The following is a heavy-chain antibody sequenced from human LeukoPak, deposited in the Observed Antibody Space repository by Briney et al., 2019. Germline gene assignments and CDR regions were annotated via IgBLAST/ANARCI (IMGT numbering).Heavy chain of an antibody. J-gene: IGHJ4*02. CDR2: IIPIFGTA. D-gene: IGHD3-9*01. V-gene: IGHV1-69*01. CDR1: GGTFSSYA. Sequence: SVKVSCKASGGTFSSYAISWVRQAPGQGLEWMGGIIPIFGTANYAQKFQGRVTITADESTSTAYMELSSLRSEDTAVYYCARGYFDWLSEKLFDYWGQGTLVTVSS. CDR3: ARGYFDWLSEKLFDY.